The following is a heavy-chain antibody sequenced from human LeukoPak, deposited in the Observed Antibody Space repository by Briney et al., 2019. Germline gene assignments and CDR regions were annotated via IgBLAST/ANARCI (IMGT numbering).Heavy chain of an antibody. J-gene: IGHJ5*02. CDR3: ARAHIRKVVAATVNWFDP. V-gene: IGHV1-69*01. Sequence: WASVKVSCKASGGTFSSYAISWVRQAPGQGLEWMGGIIPIFGTANYAQKFQGRVTITADESTSTAYMELSSLRSEDTAVYHCARAHIRKVVAATVNWFDPWGQGTLVTVSS. D-gene: IGHD2-15*01. CDR1: GGTFSSYA. CDR2: IIPIFGTA.